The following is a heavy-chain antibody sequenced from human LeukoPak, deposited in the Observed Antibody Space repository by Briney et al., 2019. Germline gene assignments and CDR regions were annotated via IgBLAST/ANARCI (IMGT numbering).Heavy chain of an antibody. V-gene: IGHV4-59*01. CDR2: IYYTGNT. CDR3: ARGYYGSGPETDAFTI. Sequence: SETLSLTCTVSGGSISSYYWSWIRQPPGKGLEWIGYIYYTGNTNYNPSLKSRVTVSVDTSKNQFSLKLSPVTAADTAVYYCARGYYGSGPETDAFTIWGQGTMVSVSS. CDR1: GGSISSYY. D-gene: IGHD3-10*01. J-gene: IGHJ3*02.